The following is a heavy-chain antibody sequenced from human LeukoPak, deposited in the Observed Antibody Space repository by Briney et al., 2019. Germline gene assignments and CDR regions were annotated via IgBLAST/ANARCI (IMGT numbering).Heavy chain of an antibody. CDR3: AKDLPNYYDSSGYYGDAFDI. D-gene: IGHD3-22*01. CDR2: IPYDGNNK. V-gene: IGHV3-30-3*01. CDR1: GFTFSSYD. J-gene: IGHJ3*02. Sequence: PGGSLRLSCAASGFTFSSYDMHWVRQAPGKGLEWVAVIPYDGNNKYYADSVKGRFTISRDNSKNTVYLQMNSLRAEDTAVYYCAKDLPNYYDSSGYYGDAFDIWGQGTLVTVSS.